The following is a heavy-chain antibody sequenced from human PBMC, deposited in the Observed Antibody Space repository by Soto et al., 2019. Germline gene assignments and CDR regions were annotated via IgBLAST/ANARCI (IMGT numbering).Heavy chain of an antibody. V-gene: IGHV3-23*01. Sequence: EVQLLESGGGLAQPGGSLRLSCEVSGFTYRKYVMTWVRQAPGKGLEWVSSLSSTGGSTYYADSVKGRFTVSRDNSKKTLFPQMYSLRAEDTAIYYCTKDQGFLEWIPQGGLDVWGLGTTVAVSS. D-gene: IGHD3-3*01. CDR1: GFTYRKYV. CDR3: TKDQGFLEWIPQGGLDV. CDR2: LSSTGGST. J-gene: IGHJ6*02.